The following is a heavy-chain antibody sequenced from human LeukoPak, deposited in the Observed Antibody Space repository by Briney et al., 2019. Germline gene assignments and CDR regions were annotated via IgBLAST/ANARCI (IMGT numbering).Heavy chain of an antibody. CDR3: ARVSHGNLGHGAFDI. D-gene: IGHD7-27*01. CDR1: GFTFSTYS. J-gene: IGHJ3*02. V-gene: IGHV3-48*04. Sequence: GGSLRLSCAASGFTFSTYSMNWVRQAPGKGLEWLSYITSTSSTIFYADSVKGRFTISRDNAKNSLYLQMNSLRAGDTAVYYCARVSHGNLGHGAFDIWGQGTMVTVSS. CDR2: ITSTSSTI.